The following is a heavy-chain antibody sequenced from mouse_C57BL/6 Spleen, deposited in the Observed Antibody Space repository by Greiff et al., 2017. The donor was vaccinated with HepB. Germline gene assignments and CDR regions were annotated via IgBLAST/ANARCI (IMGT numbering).Heavy chain of an antibody. CDR2: IHPSDSDT. D-gene: IGHD1-1*01. CDR3: AIEITTVVGGY. V-gene: IGHV1-74*01. J-gene: IGHJ2*01. CDR1: GYTFTSYW. Sequence: QVQLQQPGAELVKPGASVKVSCKASGYTFTSYWMHWVKQRPGQGLEWIGRIHPSDSDTNYNQKFKGKATLTVDKSSSTAYMQLSSLTSEDSAVYYCAIEITTVVGGYWGQGTTLTVSS.